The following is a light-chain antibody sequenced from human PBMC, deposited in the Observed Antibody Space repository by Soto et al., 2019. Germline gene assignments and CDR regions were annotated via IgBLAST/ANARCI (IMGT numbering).Light chain of an antibody. CDR2: AAS. Sequence: DIQMTQSPSSLSASVGARVTITCRASQSISSYLNWYQQKPGKAAKLLIYAASSLQSGVPSRFSGSGSGTDFTLTISSLQPEDFATYYCQQSYSTWWTFGQGTKVEIK. CDR1: QSISSY. J-gene: IGKJ1*01. V-gene: IGKV1-39*01. CDR3: QQSYSTWWT.